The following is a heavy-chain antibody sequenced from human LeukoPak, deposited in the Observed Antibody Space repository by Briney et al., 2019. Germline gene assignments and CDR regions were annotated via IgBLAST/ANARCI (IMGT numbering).Heavy chain of an antibody. CDR2: INPNSGGT. V-gene: IGHV1-2*02. CDR1: GYTFTSYG. J-gene: IGHJ3*02. CDR3: ARGRDIVAAYDAFDI. Sequence: ASVKVSCKASGYTFTSYGISWVRQAPGQGLEWMGWINPNSGGTNYAQKFQGRVTMTRDTSISTAYMELSRLRSDDTAVYYCARGRDIVAAYDAFDIWGQGTMVTVSS. D-gene: IGHD5-12*01.